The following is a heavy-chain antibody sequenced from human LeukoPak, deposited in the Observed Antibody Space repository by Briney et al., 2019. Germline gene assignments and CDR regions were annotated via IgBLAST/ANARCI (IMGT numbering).Heavy chain of an antibody. Sequence: ASVTVSCKAPGYRFTGYYIHWVRQAPGQGLEWMGWINPNNGGTNYAQKFQGRVTMARDTSITTTYMELSSLRSDDTAVYYCARDSGDYYGSGSRFDPWGQGTLVTVSS. CDR3: ARDSGDYYGSGSRFDP. V-gene: IGHV1-2*02. J-gene: IGHJ5*02. CDR1: GYRFTGYY. CDR2: INPNNGGT. D-gene: IGHD3-10*01.